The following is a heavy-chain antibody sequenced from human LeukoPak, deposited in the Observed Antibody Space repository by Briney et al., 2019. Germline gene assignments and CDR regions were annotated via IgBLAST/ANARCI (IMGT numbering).Heavy chain of an antibody. V-gene: IGHV3-7*01. D-gene: IGHD2-21*01. CDR2: IKQDGSEK. CDR3: AREVHIPLDAFDI. CDR1: GFTFSSYW. Sequence: PGGSLRLSCAAPGFTFSSYWMSWVRQAPGKGLEWVANIKQDGSEKYYVDSVKGRFTISRDNAKNSLYLQMNSLRAEDTAVYYCAREVHIPLDAFDIWGQGTMVTVSS. J-gene: IGHJ3*02.